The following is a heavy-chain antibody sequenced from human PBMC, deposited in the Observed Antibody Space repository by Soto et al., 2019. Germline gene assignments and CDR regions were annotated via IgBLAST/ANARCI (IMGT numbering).Heavy chain of an antibody. CDR3: ARETRPAATTNYYYYMDV. Sequence: EVQLVESGGGLVKPGGSLRLSCAASGFTFSSYSMNWVRQAPGKGLEWVSSISSSSSYIYYADSVKGRFTISRDNAKNSLYLQMNSLRAEDTAVYYCARETRPAATTNYYYYMDVWGKGTTVTDSS. D-gene: IGHD2-2*01. J-gene: IGHJ6*03. CDR1: GFTFSSYS. CDR2: ISSSSSYI. V-gene: IGHV3-21*01.